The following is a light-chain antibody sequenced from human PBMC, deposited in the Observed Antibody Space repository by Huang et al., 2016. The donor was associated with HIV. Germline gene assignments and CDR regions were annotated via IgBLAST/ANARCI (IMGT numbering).Light chain of an antibody. Sequence: EIVLTQSPATLSLSPGERATLSCMASQSVSSYLAWYQQKPGQAPRLLIYDAPNRATGIPARFGGSGSGTDFTLTISSLEPEDFAVYYCQQRSNWPITFGQGTRLEIK. V-gene: IGKV3-11*01. CDR1: QSVSSY. J-gene: IGKJ5*01. CDR3: QQRSNWPIT. CDR2: DAP.